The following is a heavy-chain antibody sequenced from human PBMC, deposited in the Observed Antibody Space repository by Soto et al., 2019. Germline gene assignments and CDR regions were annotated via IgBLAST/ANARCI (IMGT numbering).Heavy chain of an antibody. J-gene: IGHJ6*02. CDR2: IGTAGDT. Sequence: GGSLRLSCAASGFTFSSYDMHWVRQATGKGLEWVSAIGTAGDTYYPGSVKGRFTISRENAKNSLYLQMNSLRAGDTAVYYCARSLHSPTNYYYYGMDVWGQGTTVTVSS. CDR1: GFTFSSYD. V-gene: IGHV3-13*01. CDR3: ARSLHSPTNYYYYGMDV.